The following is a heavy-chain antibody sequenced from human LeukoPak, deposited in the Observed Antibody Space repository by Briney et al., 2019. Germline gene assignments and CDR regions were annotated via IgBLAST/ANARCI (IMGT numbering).Heavy chain of an antibody. V-gene: IGHV3-23*01. CDR2: ISGSGDST. CDR1: GFTFSYYY. CDR3: AKRVSAGLPPSLDF. D-gene: IGHD6-19*01. J-gene: IGHJ4*02. Sequence: TGGSLRLSCAASGFTFSYYYMNWVRQAPGKGLEWVSAISGSGDSTYYADSVKGRFTISRDNSKNTLFLQMNSLRAEDTAAYYCAKRVSAGLPPSLDFWGQGTLVTVSS.